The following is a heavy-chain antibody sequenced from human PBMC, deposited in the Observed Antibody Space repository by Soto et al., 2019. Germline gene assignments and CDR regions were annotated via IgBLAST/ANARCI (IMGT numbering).Heavy chain of an antibody. CDR1: GGSISSYY. CDR2: IYYSGST. V-gene: IGHV4-59*01. J-gene: IGHJ4*02. Sequence: PSETLSLTCTVSGGSISSYYWSWIRQPPGKGLEWIGYIYYSGSTNYNPSLKSRVTISVDTSKNQFSLKLSSVTAADTAVYYCARAPKYYYGSGSPFDYWGQGTLVTVSS. D-gene: IGHD3-10*01. CDR3: ARAPKYYYGSGSPFDY.